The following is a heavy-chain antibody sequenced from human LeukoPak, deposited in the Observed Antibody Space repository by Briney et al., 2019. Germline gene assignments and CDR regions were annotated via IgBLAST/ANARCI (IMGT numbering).Heavy chain of an antibody. CDR1: GGSISSSRYY. Sequence: SETQSLTCTVSGGSISSSRYYWGWIRQPPGKGLEWIGSIYYSGSTYYNPSLKSRVTVSVDTSENQFSLKLSSVAAADTAVYFCVRTRLSDHIVPAAERADDACDMWGQGTM. J-gene: IGHJ3*02. CDR2: IYYSGST. V-gene: IGHV4-39*07. CDR3: VRTRLSDHIVPAAERADDACDM. D-gene: IGHD2-2*01.